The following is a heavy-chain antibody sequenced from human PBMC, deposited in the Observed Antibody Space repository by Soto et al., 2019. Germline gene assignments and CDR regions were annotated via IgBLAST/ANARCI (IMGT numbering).Heavy chain of an antibody. CDR2: ISYDGSNK. Sequence: GGSLRFSCAASGFTFSSYAMHWVRQAPGKGLEWVAVISYDGSNKYYADSVKGRFTISRDNSKNTLYLQMNSLRAEDTAVYYCASQVAAAGTDYWGQGTLVTVSS. CDR1: GFTFSSYA. D-gene: IGHD6-13*01. J-gene: IGHJ4*02. V-gene: IGHV3-30-3*01. CDR3: ASQVAAAGTDY.